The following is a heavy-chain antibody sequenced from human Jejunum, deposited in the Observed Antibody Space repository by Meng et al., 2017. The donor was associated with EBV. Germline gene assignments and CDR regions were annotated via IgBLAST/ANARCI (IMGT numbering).Heavy chain of an antibody. CDR1: GGTFSSYV. CDR2: IIPLFGTT. J-gene: IGHJ4*02. CDR3: TAGGQGDY. Sequence: QLQLVQSGAEVKKPGSSVKVSCKASGGTFSSYVISWVRQAPGQGLEWMGGIIPLFGTTQYAQKFQGRVTITADESTSTAYVELSSLRSEDAAVSYCTAGGQGDYWGQGTLVTVSS. D-gene: IGHD3-16*01. V-gene: IGHV1-69*01.